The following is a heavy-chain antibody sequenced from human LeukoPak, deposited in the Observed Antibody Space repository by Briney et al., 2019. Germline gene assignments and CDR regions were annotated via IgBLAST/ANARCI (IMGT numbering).Heavy chain of an antibody. V-gene: IGHV1-2*02. CDR2: INPNSGGT. Sequence: ASVKVSCKASGYTFTGYYMHWVRQAPGQGLEWMGWINPNSGGTNYAQKFQGRVTMTRDTSTSTAYMELSRLRSDDTAVYYCAVPYYYDSSGYYHIFGYWGQGTLVTVSS. CDR1: GYTFTGYY. J-gene: IGHJ4*02. CDR3: AVPYYYDSSGYYHIFGY. D-gene: IGHD3-22*01.